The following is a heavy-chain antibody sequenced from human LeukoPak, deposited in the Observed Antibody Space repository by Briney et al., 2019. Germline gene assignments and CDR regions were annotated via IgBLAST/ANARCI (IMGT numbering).Heavy chain of an antibody. CDR2: IKQDGSEK. CDR3: ASSHSSGSLSPDY. V-gene: IGHV3-7*01. D-gene: IGHD6-19*01. J-gene: IGHJ4*02. CDR1: GFTFSSYW. Sequence: PGGSLRLSCAASGFTFSSYWMSWVRQAPGKGLEWLDNIKQDGSEKYYVDSVKGRFTISRDNAKNSLYLQMNSLRAEDTAVYYCASSHSSGSLSPDYWGQGTLVTVSS.